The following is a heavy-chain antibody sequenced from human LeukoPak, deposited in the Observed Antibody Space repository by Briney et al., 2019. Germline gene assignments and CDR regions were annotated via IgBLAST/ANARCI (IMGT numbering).Heavy chain of an antibody. Sequence: PGGSLRLSCAASGFSFSGYAMAWVRQAPGKGLEWVSTIVGSGSSTYYADSMKGRFTISRDNSKNTLYLQMNSLRAEDTAVYYCAKGRRWLRSYFDYWGQGTLVTVSS. CDR3: AKGRRWLRSYFDY. CDR1: GFSFSGYA. V-gene: IGHV3-23*01. D-gene: IGHD5-12*01. CDR2: IVGSGSST. J-gene: IGHJ4*02.